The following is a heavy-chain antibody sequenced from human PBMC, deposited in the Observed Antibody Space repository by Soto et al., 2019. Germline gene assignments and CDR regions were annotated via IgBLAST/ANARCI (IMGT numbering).Heavy chain of an antibody. CDR3: ARGLLYGDY. V-gene: IGHV1-46*01. Sequence: QVQLEQSGAEVKKPAASVKLSCKASGYTFTSYYIHWVRQAPGQGLEWMGIINPNGGSTNYAQTCQGRVTLTRETSTSTVYMDLGSLRSEDTAVYYCARGLLYGDYWGQGTLVTVSS. D-gene: IGHD2-2*02. J-gene: IGHJ4*02. CDR2: INPNGGST. CDR1: GYTFTSYY.